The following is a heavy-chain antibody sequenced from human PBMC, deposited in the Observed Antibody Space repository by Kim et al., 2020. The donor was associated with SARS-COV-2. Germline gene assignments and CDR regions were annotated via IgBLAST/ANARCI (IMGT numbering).Heavy chain of an antibody. CDR3: ARAFYGGTYYFYYGMDV. Sequence: GGSLRLSCAASGFTFSSYDMHWVRQATGKGLEWVSAIGTAGDTYYPGSVKGRCTTSRENATNSLYLQMNSLGAGDTAVYYCARAFYGGTYYFYYGMDVWGQGTTVTVSS. J-gene: IGHJ6*02. CDR2: IGTAGDT. V-gene: IGHV3-13*04. D-gene: IGHD4-17*01. CDR1: GFTFSSYD.